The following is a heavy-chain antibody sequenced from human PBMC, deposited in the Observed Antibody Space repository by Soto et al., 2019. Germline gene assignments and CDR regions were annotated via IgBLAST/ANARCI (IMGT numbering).Heavy chain of an antibody. CDR3: TRDRRYYGRDV. CDR1: GFTFGDYA. J-gene: IGHJ6*02. V-gene: IGHV3-49*03. Sequence: GGSLRLSFTASGFTFGDYAMSWFRQAPGKGLEWVGFIRSKAYGGTTEYAASVKGRFTISRDDSKSIAYLQMNSLKTEDTAVYYCTRDRRYYGRDVWGQGTTVTVSS. CDR2: IRSKAYGGTT.